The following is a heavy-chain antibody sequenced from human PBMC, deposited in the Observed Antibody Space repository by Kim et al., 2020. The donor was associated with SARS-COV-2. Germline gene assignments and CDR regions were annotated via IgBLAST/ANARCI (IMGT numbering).Heavy chain of an antibody. Sequence: SETLSLTCTVSGGPISSYYWSWIRQPPGKGLEWIGYIYYSGSTNYNPSLKSRVTISVDTSKNQFSLKLSSVTAADTAVYYCARVPRNQYCGGDCSFYWYFDLWGRGTLVTVSS. V-gene: IGHV4-59*01. J-gene: IGHJ2*01. CDR3: ARVPRNQYCGGDCSFYWYFDL. CDR1: GGPISSYY. CDR2: IYYSGST. D-gene: IGHD2-21*02.